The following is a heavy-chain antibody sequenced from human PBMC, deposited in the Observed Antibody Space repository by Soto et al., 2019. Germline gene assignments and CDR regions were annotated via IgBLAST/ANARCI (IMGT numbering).Heavy chain of an antibody. CDR2: ISSSSSYI. CDR1: GFTFSSYS. D-gene: IGHD5-12*01. Sequence: GGSLRLSCAASGFTFSSYSMNWVRQAPGKGLEWVPSISSSSSYIYYADSVKGRFTISRDNAKNSLYLQMNSLRAEDTAVYYCARAAVEMATITVDYWGQGTLVTVSS. CDR3: ARAAVEMATITVDY. V-gene: IGHV3-21*01. J-gene: IGHJ4*02.